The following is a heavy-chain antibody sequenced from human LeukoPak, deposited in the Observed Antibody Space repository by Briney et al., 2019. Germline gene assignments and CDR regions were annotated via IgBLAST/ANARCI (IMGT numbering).Heavy chain of an antibody. D-gene: IGHD2-2*01. CDR3: AREGVVVSAAVDY. CDR2: ITRSSANI. V-gene: IGHV3-21*01. Sequence: SGGSLRLSCVASGFTFSSSDMNWIRQAPGKGLEWLSTITRSSANIYYADSVKGRFTISRDNAKNSLYLQMNSLRAEDTAVYYCAREGVVVSAAVDYWGQGSLVTVSS. CDR1: GFTFSSSD. J-gene: IGHJ4*02.